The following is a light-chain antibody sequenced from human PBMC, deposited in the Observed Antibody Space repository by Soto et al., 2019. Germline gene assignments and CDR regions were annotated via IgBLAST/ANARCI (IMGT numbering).Light chain of an antibody. CDR1: QSISSW. J-gene: IGKJ1*01. Sequence: DIQMTQSPSTLSASVGDRVTITCRASQSISSWLAWYQQKPGKAPKLLIYKASSLESGVPSRFSGSGSGTAITLTINSLQPDDFATYYCQQYNSYSPWTFGQGTKVEIK. CDR3: QQYNSYSPWT. V-gene: IGKV1-5*03. CDR2: KAS.